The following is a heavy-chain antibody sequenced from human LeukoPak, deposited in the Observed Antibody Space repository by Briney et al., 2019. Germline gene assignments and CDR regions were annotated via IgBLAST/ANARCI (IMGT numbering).Heavy chain of an antibody. CDR1: GYSFASYW. D-gene: IGHD2-2*01. CDR3: ARQWGDCSSTSCYSAY. J-gene: IGHJ4*02. CDR2: IYPGDSDT. Sequence: PGASLKISCQGSGYSFASYWIAWVRQLPGKGLEWMGIIYPGDSDTRYSPSFQGQVTISADKSISTAYLQWSSLKASDTAIYYCARQWGDCSSTSCYSAYWGQGTLVTVSS. V-gene: IGHV5-51*01.